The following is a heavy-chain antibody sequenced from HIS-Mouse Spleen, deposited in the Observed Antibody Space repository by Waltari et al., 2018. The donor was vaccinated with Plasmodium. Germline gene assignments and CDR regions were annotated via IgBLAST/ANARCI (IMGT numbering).Heavy chain of an antibody. CDR3: ARGSIAVAGSFDY. Sequence: QVQLVESGGGVVQPGGSLRLSCAASGFTFISYAMHWVRQAPGKGLEWVAVISYDGSNKYYADSVKGRFTISRDNSKNTLYLQMNSLRAEDTAVYYCARGSIAVAGSFDYWGQGTLVTVSS. D-gene: IGHD6-19*01. J-gene: IGHJ4*02. CDR1: GFTFISYA. V-gene: IGHV3-30-3*01. CDR2: ISYDGSNK.